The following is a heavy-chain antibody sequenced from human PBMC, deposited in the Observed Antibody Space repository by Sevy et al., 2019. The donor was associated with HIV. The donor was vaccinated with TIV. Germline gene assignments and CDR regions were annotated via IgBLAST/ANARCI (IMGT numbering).Heavy chain of an antibody. CDR1: GFTFSNYG. Sequence: GESLKISCAASGFTFSNYGMHWVRQAPGKGLEWVAVIWYDGSYKYYADSVKGRFTISRDNTKSTLYLQMNSLRAEDTAVYYCAKTFAIFGVLMSPDFDPWGQGTLVTVSS. V-gene: IGHV3-33*06. CDR3: AKTFAIFGVLMSPDFDP. D-gene: IGHD3-3*01. CDR2: IWYDGSYK. J-gene: IGHJ5*02.